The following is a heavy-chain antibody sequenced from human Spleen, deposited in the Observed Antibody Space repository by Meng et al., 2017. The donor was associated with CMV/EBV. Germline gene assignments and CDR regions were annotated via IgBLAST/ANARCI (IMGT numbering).Heavy chain of an antibody. CDR1: GFTFSDYA. CDR3: LGNNWKPFSNPRGIFY. V-gene: IGHV3-30*04. CDR2: ISYDGSNI. Sequence: LSLTCAASGFTFSDYAMHWVRQAPGKGLEWVAVISYDGSNIFYADSVQGRFTISRDNSKNTLSLQMNSLRSEDTGVYYCLGNNWKPFSNPRGIFYWGQGTLVTVSS. J-gene: IGHJ4*02. D-gene: IGHD1-1*01.